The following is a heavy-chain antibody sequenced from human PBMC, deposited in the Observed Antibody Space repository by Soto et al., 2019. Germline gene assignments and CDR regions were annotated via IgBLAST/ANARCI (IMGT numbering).Heavy chain of an antibody. CDR2: IKSDGSST. V-gene: IGHV3-74*01. CDR1: GFTFSTYW. CDR3: ARSDWFDP. J-gene: IGHJ5*02. Sequence: LRLSCAASGFTFSTYWMHWVRQAPGKGLVWVSRIKSDGSSTTYADSVKGRFTISRDNAKNTLYLQMNSLRVEDTAVYYCARSDWFDPWGQGTLVTVSS.